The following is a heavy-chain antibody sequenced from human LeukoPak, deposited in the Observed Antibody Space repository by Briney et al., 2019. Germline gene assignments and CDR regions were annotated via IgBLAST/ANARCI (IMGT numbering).Heavy chain of an antibody. CDR2: ISGSGGST. CDR1: GFTLSSCA. J-gene: IGHJ4*02. V-gene: IGHV3-23*01. CDR3: AKGSQFYFWSVYGVPYFDY. Sequence: GGPLRLSWAASGFTLSSCAMSWLRQARERGLEWGSAISGSGGSTYYPDSEKRMFAISRDTSKNALYLKINRLRAEDTSVYYCAKGSQFYFWSVYGVPYFDYGGQGTLVTASS. D-gene: IGHD3-3*01.